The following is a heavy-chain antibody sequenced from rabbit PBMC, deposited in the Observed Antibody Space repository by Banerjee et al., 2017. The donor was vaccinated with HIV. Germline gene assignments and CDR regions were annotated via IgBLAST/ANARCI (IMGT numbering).Heavy chain of an antibody. CDR3: ARDAGYAGSNL. J-gene: IGHJ4*01. Sequence: QEQLEESGGDLVKPGRSLTLTCTASGFSFSSNYWLCWVRQAPGKGLEWIACIGAVSTYYATWAKGRFTISKTSSTTVTLQMTSLTAADTATYFCARDAGYAGSNLWGPGTLVTVS. CDR1: GFSFSSNYW. D-gene: IGHD4-2*01. V-gene: IGHV1S45*01. CDR2: IGAVST.